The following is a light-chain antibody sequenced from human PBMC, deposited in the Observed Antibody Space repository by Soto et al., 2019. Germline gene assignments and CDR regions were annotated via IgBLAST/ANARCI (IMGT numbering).Light chain of an antibody. J-gene: IGLJ3*02. CDR1: TGPVTSGHY. V-gene: IGLV7-46*01. CDR2: DTT. Sequence: QAVVTQEPSLTVSAEGTVTLTCGSTTGPVTSGHYTYWFQQKPGQAPRTLIYDTTNKHSSIPARFSGSLLGDKAALTLSGAQPEDEADYYCFLSFGGTSVFGGGTKLTVL. CDR3: FLSFGGTSV.